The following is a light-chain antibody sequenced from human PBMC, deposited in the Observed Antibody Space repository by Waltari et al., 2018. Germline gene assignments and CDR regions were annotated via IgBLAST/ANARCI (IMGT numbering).Light chain of an antibody. CDR1: RTANRF. J-gene: IGKJ1*01. CDR3: QQSYISPQT. Sequence: IQVAQPPSSLSASVGDTVTITCRTSRTANRFLNWYQHKPGNAPKLLIFAASILQTGAPSRFSGSGSGTDFTLNISSLQPEDFATYYCQQSYISPQTFGQGTRVEIK. CDR2: AAS. V-gene: IGKV1-39*01.